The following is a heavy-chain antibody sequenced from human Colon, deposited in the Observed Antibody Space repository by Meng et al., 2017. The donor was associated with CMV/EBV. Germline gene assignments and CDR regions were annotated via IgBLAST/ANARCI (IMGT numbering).Heavy chain of an antibody. D-gene: IGHD3/OR15-3a*01. CDR3: GKDGTDRDSSYFIDS. CDR1: GFTFSNYE. Sequence: GESLKISCAASGFTFSNYEFNWVRQAPGKGLEWVSYISSGGNTIYYADSVKGRFTISRDNAKTSVFLQMNSLTAEDTAVYYCGKDGTDRDSSYFIDSWGQGTLVTVSS. J-gene: IGHJ4*02. CDR2: ISSGGNTI. V-gene: IGHV3-48*03.